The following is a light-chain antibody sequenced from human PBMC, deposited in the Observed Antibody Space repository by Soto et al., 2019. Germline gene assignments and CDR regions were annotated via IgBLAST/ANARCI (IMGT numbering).Light chain of an antibody. CDR3: CSYTTSNTRQIV. CDR1: SSDVGGYNY. Sequence: QSALTQPASVSGSPGQSITISCTGTSSDVGGYNYVSWYQQQPGKAPKFMIYDVSNRPSGVSNRFSGSKSGNMASLTISGLQAEDEADYYCCSYTTSNTRQIVFGTG. V-gene: IGLV2-14*01. J-gene: IGLJ1*01. CDR2: DVS.